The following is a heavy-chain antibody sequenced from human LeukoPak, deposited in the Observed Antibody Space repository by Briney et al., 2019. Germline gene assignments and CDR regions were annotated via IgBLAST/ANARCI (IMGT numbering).Heavy chain of an antibody. CDR3: ANLFSSSWSVGFDY. CDR1: GFTFSNSW. Sequence: GGSLRLSCAASGFTFSNSWMIWVRQAPGKGLEWVAFIRYDGSNKYYADSVKGRFTISRDNSKNTLYLQMNSLRAEDTAVYYCANLFSSSWSVGFDYWGQGTLVTVSS. D-gene: IGHD6-13*01. V-gene: IGHV3-30*02. J-gene: IGHJ4*02. CDR2: IRYDGSNK.